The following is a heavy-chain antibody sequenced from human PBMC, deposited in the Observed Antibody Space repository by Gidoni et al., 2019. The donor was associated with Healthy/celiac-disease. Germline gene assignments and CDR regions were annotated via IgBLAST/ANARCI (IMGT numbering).Heavy chain of an antibody. D-gene: IGHD2-21*02. Sequence: QVQLQESGPGLVKPSQTLSLTCTVSAGSISSGSYYWSWIRQPARKGLEWIGRICTSGSTNYNPSLKSRVTISVDTSKNQFSLKLSSVTAADTAVYYCARGPCGGDCFSVYYGMDVWGQGTTVTVSS. J-gene: IGHJ6*02. CDR1: AGSISSGSYY. CDR2: ICTSGST. V-gene: IGHV4-61*02. CDR3: ARGPCGGDCFSVYYGMDV.